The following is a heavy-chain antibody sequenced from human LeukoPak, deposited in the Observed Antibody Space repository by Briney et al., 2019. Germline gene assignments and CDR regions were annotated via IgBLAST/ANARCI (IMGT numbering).Heavy chain of an antibody. CDR1: GFTFSGSA. J-gene: IGHJ6*03. CDR3: TRLVPAAIRDWFYYYMDV. V-gene: IGHV3-73*01. CDR2: IRSKANSYAT. D-gene: IGHD2-2*01. Sequence: GGSLRLSCAASGFTFSGSAMHWVRQASGKGLEWVGRIRSKANSYATAYAASVKGRFTISRDDSKNTAYLQMNSLKTEDTAVYYCTRLVPAAIRDWFYYYMDVWGKGTTVTVSS.